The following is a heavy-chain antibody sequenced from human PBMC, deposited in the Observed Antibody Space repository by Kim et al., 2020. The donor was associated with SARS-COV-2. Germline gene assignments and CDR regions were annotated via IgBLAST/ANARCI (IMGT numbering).Heavy chain of an antibody. CDR3: GRHGWYGYNYGMDV. J-gene: IGHJ6*02. D-gene: IGHD6-19*01. V-gene: IGHV5-51*01. Sequence: YRPSVQGQVTISADKSLSTAYLQWSSLKASDTAMYYCGRHGWYGYNYGMDVWGQGTTVTVSS.